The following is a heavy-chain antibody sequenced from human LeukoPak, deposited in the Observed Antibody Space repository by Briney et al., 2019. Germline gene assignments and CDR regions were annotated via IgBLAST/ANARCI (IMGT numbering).Heavy chain of an antibody. D-gene: IGHD2-15*01. V-gene: IGHV4-59*01. CDR2: IYCSGST. CDR1: GGSISSYY. CDR3: ARYTPRYCSGGSCYYDFDY. J-gene: IGHJ4*02. Sequence: SEALSLTCTVSGGSISSYYWSWIRQPPGKGLEWIGYIYCSGSTNYNPSLKSRVTISVDTSKNQFSLKLSSVTAADTAVYYCARYTPRYCSGGSCYYDFDYWGQGTLVTVSS.